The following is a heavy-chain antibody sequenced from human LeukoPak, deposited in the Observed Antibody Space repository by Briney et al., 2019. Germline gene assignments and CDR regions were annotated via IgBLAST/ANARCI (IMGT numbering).Heavy chain of an antibody. Sequence: GASVKVSCKASGGSFSTYAISWVRQAPGQGPEWMGGIIPMFGTADYAQKFQGRVTITTDESTSTAYMELSSLRSEDTAVYYCARDSVLREPYYYYYMDVWGKGTTVTVSS. V-gene: IGHV1-69*05. CDR1: GGSFSTYA. CDR2: IIPMFGTA. CDR3: ARDSVLREPYYYYYMDV. D-gene: IGHD2/OR15-2a*01. J-gene: IGHJ6*03.